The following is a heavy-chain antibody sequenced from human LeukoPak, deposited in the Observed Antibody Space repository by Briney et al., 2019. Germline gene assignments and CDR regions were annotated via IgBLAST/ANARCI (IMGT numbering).Heavy chain of an antibody. CDR1: GFTFSRSA. J-gene: IGHJ4*02. Sequence: GGSLRLSCAASGFTFSRSAMTWVRQAPGKGLEWVANIDQDESEKYYVDSVKGRFTISRDNADKSLYLEMTSLRVEDTAIYYCARGLYGSGRRSLMALWGPGTLVTVSS. D-gene: IGHD3-10*01. CDR3: ARGLYGSGRRSLMAL. CDR2: IDQDESEK. V-gene: IGHV3-7*01.